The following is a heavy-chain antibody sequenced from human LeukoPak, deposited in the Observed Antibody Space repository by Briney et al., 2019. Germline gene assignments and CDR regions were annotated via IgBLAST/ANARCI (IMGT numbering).Heavy chain of an antibody. J-gene: IGHJ4*02. V-gene: IGHV4-34*01. CDR1: GWYFSEYY. CDR3: ARVVGRYYKVDF. CDR2: INHSGNT. Sequence: SETLSLTCAVYGWYFSEYYWTWIRQPPGKGLEWIGEINHSGNTNYKSSLKSRVTISVDTSKNQFSLKLTSVTAADTAVYYCARVVGRYYKVDFWGRGTPVTVSP. D-gene: IGHD1-26*01.